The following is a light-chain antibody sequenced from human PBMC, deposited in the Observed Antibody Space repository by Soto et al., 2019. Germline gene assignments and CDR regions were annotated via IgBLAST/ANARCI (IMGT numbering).Light chain of an antibody. V-gene: IGKV3-11*01. CDR2: DAS. Sequence: ETVLTQSPATLSLSPGERATLSCRASQSISDYLAWYQQKPGQAPRLLIYDASNRATGIPARFSGSGSGTDFTLTISSLEPEDFAVYYCQQRSKWPPITFGQGTRMEIK. CDR1: QSISDY. J-gene: IGKJ5*01. CDR3: QQRSKWPPIT.